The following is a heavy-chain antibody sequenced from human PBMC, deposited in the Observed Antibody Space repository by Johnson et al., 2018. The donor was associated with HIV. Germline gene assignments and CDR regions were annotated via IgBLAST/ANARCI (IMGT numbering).Heavy chain of an antibody. CDR3: AKLHCTGSVCNFEILYDAFDN. CDR1: GFTFSSYD. J-gene: IGHJ3*02. V-gene: IGHV3-13*01. D-gene: IGHD2-8*02. CDR2: IGPAADT. Sequence: EVQLVESGGGLVQPGGSLRLSCAASGFTFSSYDIHWVRQATGKGLESVSPIGPAADTYYPGSVKGRFTVSRDNSKNTLYLERNSLLGADTAVYHCAKLHCTGSVCNFEILYDAFDNWGQGTMVTVSS.